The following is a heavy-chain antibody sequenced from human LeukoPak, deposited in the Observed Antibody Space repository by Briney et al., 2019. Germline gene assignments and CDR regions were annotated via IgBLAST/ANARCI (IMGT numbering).Heavy chain of an antibody. Sequence: ASVKVSCKPSGFTLTDYFMHWVRQAPGQGLEWLGYINPNSGGTKYAQKFQGRVTMTRDTSSSTRYMELSGLTSDDTAVYYCARRADRGMNGNRPWFDPWGQGTLVTVSS. CDR2: INPNSGGT. D-gene: IGHD3-16*01. CDR3: ARRADRGMNGNRPWFDP. CDR1: GFTLTDYF. V-gene: IGHV1-2*02. J-gene: IGHJ5*02.